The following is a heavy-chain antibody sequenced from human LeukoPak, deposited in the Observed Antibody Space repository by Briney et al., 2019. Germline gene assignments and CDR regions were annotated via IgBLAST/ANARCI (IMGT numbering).Heavy chain of an antibody. J-gene: IGHJ4*02. CDR1: GGSISSGGYS. V-gene: IGHV4-30-2*01. D-gene: IGHD2-2*01. Sequence: PSETLSLTCAASGGSISSGGYSWSWIRQPPGKGLEWIGYIYHSGSTYYNPSLKSRVTISVDRSKNQFSLKLSSVTAADTAVYYCARYCSSTSCNFFDYWGQGTLVTVSS. CDR2: IYHSGST. CDR3: ARYCSSTSCNFFDY.